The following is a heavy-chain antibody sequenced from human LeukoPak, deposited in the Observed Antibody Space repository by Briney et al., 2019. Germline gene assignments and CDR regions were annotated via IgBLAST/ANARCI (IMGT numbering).Heavy chain of an antibody. CDR1: QYPFTSTW. Sequence: GASLRISCKASQYPFTSTWIAWVRQMPGKGLEWMGIIYPGDSDTRYSLSFQGQVTISADKSISTAYLQWSSLKASDTAMYYCARCNGQREYYYYMDVWGKGTTVTVSS. CDR3: ARCNGQREYYYYMDV. CDR2: IYPGDSDT. D-gene: IGHD6-25*01. V-gene: IGHV5-51*01. J-gene: IGHJ6*03.